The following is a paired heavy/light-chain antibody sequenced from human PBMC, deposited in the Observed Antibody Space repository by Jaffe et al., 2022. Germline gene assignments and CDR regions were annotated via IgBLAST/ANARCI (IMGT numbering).Heavy chain of an antibody. V-gene: IGHV3-30*02. CDR1: GFTFSSYG. CDR2: IEYDGSNL. CDR3: AKGGVPTARARWFDP. J-gene: IGHJ5*02. Sequence: QVQLVQSGGGVVQPGGSLRLSCAASGFTFSSYGMHWVRQAPGKVLEWVAFIEYDGSNLYYADSVKGRFTISRDNSKNTLYLQMNSLRPEDTAVYYCAKGGVPTARARWFDPWGQGTLVTVSS. D-gene: IGHD2-2*01.
Light chain of an antibody. CDR3: QQYNNWWT. Sequence: EIVMTQSPATLSVSPGERATLSCRASQSVNSNLAWYQQKPGQAPRLLIYVASTRATGIPARFSGSGSGTEFTLTISSLQSEDFAVYYCQQYNNWWTFGQGTKVEIK. CDR2: VAS. V-gene: IGKV3-15*01. CDR1: QSVNSN. J-gene: IGKJ1*01.